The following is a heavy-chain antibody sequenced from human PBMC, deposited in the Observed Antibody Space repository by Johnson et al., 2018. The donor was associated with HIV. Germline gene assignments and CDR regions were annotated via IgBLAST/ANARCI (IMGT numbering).Heavy chain of an antibody. J-gene: IGHJ3*02. D-gene: IGHD3-16*01. V-gene: IGHV3-30*02. Sequence: VQLVESGGGVVQPGGSLRLSCAASGFTFSSYGMYWVRQAPGKGLEWVAFIRYDGSNKYYADSVKGRFTISRDNSKNTLYLQMNSLRAEDTAVYYCAKGIFNYDDKWGDAFDIWGQGTMVTVSS. CDR3: AKGIFNYDDKWGDAFDI. CDR2: IRYDGSNK. CDR1: GFTFSSYG.